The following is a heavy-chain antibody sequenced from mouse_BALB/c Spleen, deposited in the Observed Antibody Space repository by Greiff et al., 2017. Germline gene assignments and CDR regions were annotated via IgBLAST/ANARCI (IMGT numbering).Heavy chain of an antibody. CDR3: ARDGTLDY. Sequence: EVMLVESGGGLVQPGGSRKLSCAASGFTFSSFGMHWVRQAPEKGLEWVAYISSGSSTIYYADTVKGRFTISRDNPKNTLFLQMTSLRSEDTAMYYCARDGTLDYWGQGTTLTVSS. D-gene: IGHD4-1*01. J-gene: IGHJ2*01. CDR1: GFTFSSFG. V-gene: IGHV5-17*02. CDR2: ISSGSSTI.